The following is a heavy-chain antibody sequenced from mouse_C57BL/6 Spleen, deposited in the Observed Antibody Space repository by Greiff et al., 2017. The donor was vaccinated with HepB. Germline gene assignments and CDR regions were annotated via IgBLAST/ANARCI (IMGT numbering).Heavy chain of an antibody. Sequence: EVKLVESGGGLVQPGGSLSLSCAASGFTFTDYYMSWVRKPPGKALEWLDFIRNKANGYTTEYSASVKGRFTISRDNSQSILYLQMNALRAEDSATYYCARSSLGDYWGQGTSVTVSS. J-gene: IGHJ4*01. CDR3: ARSSLGDY. CDR1: GFTFTDYY. CDR2: IRNKANGYTT. V-gene: IGHV7-3*01.